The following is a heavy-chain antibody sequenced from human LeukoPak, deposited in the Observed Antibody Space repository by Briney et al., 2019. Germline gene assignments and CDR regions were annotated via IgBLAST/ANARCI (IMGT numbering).Heavy chain of an antibody. V-gene: IGHV1-2*02. CDR3: ARDAEAGTIWFDP. CDR2: INPNSGGT. Sequence: ASVKVSCKASGYTFTGYYMHWVRQAPGQGLEWMGWINPNSGGTNYAQKFQGRVTMTRDTSISTAYMELSRLRSDDTAVYYCARDAEAGTIWFDPWGQGTLVTVYS. CDR1: GYTFTGYY. J-gene: IGHJ5*02. D-gene: IGHD6-13*01.